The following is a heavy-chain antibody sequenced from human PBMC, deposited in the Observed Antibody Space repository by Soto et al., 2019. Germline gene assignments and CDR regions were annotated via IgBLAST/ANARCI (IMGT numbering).Heavy chain of an antibody. D-gene: IGHD2-21*01. CDR1: GGSFSGYY. V-gene: IGHV4-34*01. Sequence: SETLSLTCAVYGGSFSGYYRTWIRQPPGTGLEWIGEINHSGSTNYNPSLKSRVTISVDTSKNQFSLKLTSVTAADTAVYYCEREKGDRIFDYWGQGTPVTVSS. CDR3: EREKGDRIFDY. J-gene: IGHJ4*02. CDR2: INHSGST.